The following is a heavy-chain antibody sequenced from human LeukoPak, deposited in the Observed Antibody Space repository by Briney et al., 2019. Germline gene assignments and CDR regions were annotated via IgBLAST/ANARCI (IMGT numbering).Heavy chain of an antibody. CDR3: ARGAFSLPDAFDI. V-gene: IGHV4-39*01. CDR2: IYYSGST. CDR1: GDSISSSSYY. J-gene: IGHJ3*02. D-gene: IGHD3-3*02. Sequence: PSETLSLTCTVSGDSISSSSYYWGWIRQPPGKGLEWIGSIYYSGSTYYNPSLNSRVTISVDTSKNQFSLKLSSVTAAGTAVYHCARGAFSLPDAFDIWGQGTMVTVSS.